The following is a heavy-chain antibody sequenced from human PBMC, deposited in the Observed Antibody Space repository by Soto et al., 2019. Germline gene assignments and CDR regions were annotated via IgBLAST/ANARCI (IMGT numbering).Heavy chain of an antibody. CDR2: INPNSGGT. CDR3: ATAYGIYYYVSSGPYKNYAFDI. D-gene: IGHD3-22*01. V-gene: IGHV1-2*04. J-gene: IGHJ3*02. CDR1: GYTFTGYY. Sequence: ASVKVSCKASGYTFTGYYMHWVRQAPGQGLEWMGWINPNSGGTDYAQKFQGWVTMTRDTSISTAYMEQSRLRSDDTAVYYCATAYGIYYYVSSGPYKNYAFDIWGQGTMVTVSS.